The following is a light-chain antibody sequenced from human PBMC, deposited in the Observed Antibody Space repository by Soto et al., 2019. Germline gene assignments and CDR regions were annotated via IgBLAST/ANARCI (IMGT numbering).Light chain of an antibody. V-gene: IGLV1-40*01. J-gene: IGLJ3*02. Sequence: QSVLTQPPSVSGAPGQRVTFSCTGSDSNIGAGYSVNWYQQIPGRAPKLLVYVNTNRPSGVPDRFSGSTSGPIASLAITGLQAEDEADYYCQSYDIRLNGLMFGLGTKVTVL. CDR2: VNT. CDR1: DSNIGAGYS. CDR3: QSYDIRLNGLM.